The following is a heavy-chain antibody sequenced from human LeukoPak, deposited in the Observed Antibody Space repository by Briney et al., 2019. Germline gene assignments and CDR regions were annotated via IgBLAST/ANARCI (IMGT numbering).Heavy chain of an antibody. D-gene: IGHD4-17*01. J-gene: IGHJ4*02. V-gene: IGHV4-38-2*02. CDR3: ARDYGDRDQSDY. CDR2: IYHSGST. Sequence: SETLSLTCTVSGYSISSGYYWGWIRQPPGKGLEWIGSIYHSGSTYYNPSLKSRVTISVDTSKNQFSLKLSSVTAADTAVYYCARDYGDRDQSDYWGQGTLVTVSS. CDR1: GYSISSGYY.